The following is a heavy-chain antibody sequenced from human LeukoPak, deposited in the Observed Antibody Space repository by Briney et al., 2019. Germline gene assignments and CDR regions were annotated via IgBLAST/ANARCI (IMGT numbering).Heavy chain of an antibody. CDR3: AREESTAY. J-gene: IGHJ4*02. CDR1: GFTFSSYS. CDR2: ISSSSSYI. Sequence: GGSLRLSCAASGFTFSSYSMNWVRQAPGKGLEWVSSISSSSSYIYYADSVKCRFTISIDNAKNSLCLKMISLRAEDTAMYYWAREESTAYWGQGTLATVYS. D-gene: IGHD2-2*01. V-gene: IGHV3-21*01.